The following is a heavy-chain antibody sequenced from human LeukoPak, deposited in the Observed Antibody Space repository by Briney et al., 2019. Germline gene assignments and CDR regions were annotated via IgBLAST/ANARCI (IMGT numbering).Heavy chain of an antibody. CDR1: GFTFNTAW. Sequence: GGSLRLSCAVSGFTFNTAWMSWVRQAPGKGVEYIGLIKSKTDGGTTYYAAPVKGRFTIARDDSKNTLYLQMNGLKIEDTALYYCTADLCLWGQGTLVTVSS. D-gene: IGHD2-2*01. CDR3: TADLCL. CDR2: IKSKTDGGTT. V-gene: IGHV3-15*01. J-gene: IGHJ1*01.